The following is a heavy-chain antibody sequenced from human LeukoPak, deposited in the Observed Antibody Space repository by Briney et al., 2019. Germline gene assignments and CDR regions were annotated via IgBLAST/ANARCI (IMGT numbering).Heavy chain of an antibody. D-gene: IGHD2-2*01. J-gene: IGHJ4*02. CDR3: ARVGCSSTSCYFDY. V-gene: IGHV4-4*02. CDR2: IYHSGST. Sequence: TASETLSLTCAVSGGSISSSNWWSWVRQPPGKGLEWIGEIYHSGSTNYNPSLKSRVTISVDKSKNQFSLKLSSVTAADTAVYYCARVGCSSTSCYFDYWGQGTLVTVSS. CDR1: GGSISSSNW.